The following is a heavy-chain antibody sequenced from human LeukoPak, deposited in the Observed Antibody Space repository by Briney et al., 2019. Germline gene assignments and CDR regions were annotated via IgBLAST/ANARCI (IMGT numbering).Heavy chain of an antibody. Sequence: SETLSLTCAVSGGSISSGGYSWSWIRQPPGKGLEWIGYIYRSGSTYYNPSLKSRVTISVDRSKNQFSLKLSSVTAADTAVYYCARGREDYYDSSGYYLDYWGQGTLVTVSS. D-gene: IGHD3-22*01. V-gene: IGHV4-30-2*01. CDR2: IYRSGST. CDR1: GGSISSGGYS. J-gene: IGHJ4*02. CDR3: ARGREDYYDSSGYYLDY.